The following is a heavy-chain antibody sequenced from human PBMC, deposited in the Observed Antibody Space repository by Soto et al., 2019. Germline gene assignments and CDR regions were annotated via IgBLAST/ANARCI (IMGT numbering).Heavy chain of an antibody. CDR1: GYSFTRYW. J-gene: IGHJ6*02. V-gene: IGHV5-10-1*01. D-gene: IGHD3-3*01. CDR2: IDPSDSYT. CDR3: VSDFWSGYNYYYYGMDV. Sequence: XDSLTISRKGSGYSFTRYWISLVRQMPGKGLEWMGRIDPSDSYTNYSPSFQGHVTVSADKSISTAYLQWSSLKASDTAMYYCVSDFWSGYNYYYYGMDVWGQGTTVTVSS.